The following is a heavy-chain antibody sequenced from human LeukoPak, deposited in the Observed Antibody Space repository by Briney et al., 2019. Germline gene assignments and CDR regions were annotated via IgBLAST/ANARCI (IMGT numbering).Heavy chain of an antibody. CDR1: GFTVSSNY. J-gene: IGHJ4*02. CDR2: IYSGGTT. V-gene: IGHV3-66*01. D-gene: IGHD6-13*01. Sequence: GGSLRLSCAASGFTVSSNYMSWARQAPGKGLEWVSVIYSGGTTYYADSVKGRFTISRDNSKNTLYLQMNSLGDEDTAVYYCARGVAAAGTTLDYWGQGTLVTVSS. CDR3: ARGVAAAGTTLDY.